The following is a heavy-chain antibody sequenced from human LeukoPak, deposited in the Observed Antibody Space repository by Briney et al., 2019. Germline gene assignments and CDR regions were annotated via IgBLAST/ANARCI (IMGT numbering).Heavy chain of an antibody. V-gene: IGHV4-59*01. Sequence: PSETLSLTCTVSGGSISSYYWSWIRQPPGKGLEWIGYIYYSGSTNYNPSLKSRVTISVDTSKNQFSLKLSSVTAADTAVYYCARRIFNYFDYWGQGTLVTVSS. CDR3: ARRIFNYFDY. CDR2: IYYSGST. D-gene: IGHD2-15*01. J-gene: IGHJ4*02. CDR1: GGSISSYY.